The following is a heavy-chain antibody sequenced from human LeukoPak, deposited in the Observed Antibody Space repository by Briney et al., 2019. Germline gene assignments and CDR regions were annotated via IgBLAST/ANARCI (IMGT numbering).Heavy chain of an antibody. CDR1: GYTFTGYY. CDR2: INPNSGGT. D-gene: IGHD1-7*01. J-gene: IGHJ4*02. V-gene: IGHV1-2*02. CDR3: ARDLRTYNWNYVLY. Sequence: GASVKVSCKASGYTFTGYYMHWVRQAPGQGLEWMGWINPNSGGTNYAQKFQGRVTMTRDTSISTAYMELSRLRSDDTAVYYCARDLRTYNWNYVLYWGQGNLVTVSS.